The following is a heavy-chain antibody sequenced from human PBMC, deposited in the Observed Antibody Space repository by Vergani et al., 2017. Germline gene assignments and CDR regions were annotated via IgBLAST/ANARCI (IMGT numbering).Heavy chain of an antibody. D-gene: IGHD1-20*01. Sequence: QVQLQESGPGLVKPSGTLSLTCAVSGGSISSSNWWSWFRQPPGKGREWIGGIYHSGITNYNPSLKSRVTISVDKSKNQFSLKLISVTAADTAVYYCARFLTGTTIYYYYGMDVWGQGTTVTVSS. CDR3: ARFLTGTTIYYYYGMDV. CDR2: IYHSGIT. V-gene: IGHV4-4*02. CDR1: GGSISSSNW. J-gene: IGHJ6*02.